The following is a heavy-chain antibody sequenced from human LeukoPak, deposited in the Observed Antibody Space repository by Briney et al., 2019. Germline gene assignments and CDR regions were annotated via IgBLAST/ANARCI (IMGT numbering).Heavy chain of an antibody. Sequence: GSLRLSCVASGFTFSKYAMSWVRQAPGKGLEWVSAISGGGGTTYYADSVRGRFTTSRDNSKNTLYLQLNSLRTEDTAVYYCAKSADLGYCSGGSCHDYFDSWGQGTLATVSS. J-gene: IGHJ4*02. V-gene: IGHV3-23*01. CDR1: GFTFSKYA. CDR3: AKSADLGYCSGGSCHDYFDS. CDR2: ISGGGGTT. D-gene: IGHD2-15*01.